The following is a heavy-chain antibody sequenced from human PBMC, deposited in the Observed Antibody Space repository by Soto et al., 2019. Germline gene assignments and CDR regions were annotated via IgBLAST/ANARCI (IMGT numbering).Heavy chain of an antibody. CDR2: SYHNGST. J-gene: IGHJ5*02. CDR1: GGSISRGGYY. V-gene: IGHV4-31*03. D-gene: IGHD3-22*01. Sequence: QVQLQESGPGLVKPSQTLSLACTVSGGSISRGGYYWSWIRQHPGKGLEWIGYSYHNGSTYYNPSLKSRLSISVDTSKNHFSLRLTSVTAADTAVYYCARADHCDGSNYRGDWFDPWGQGTLVTVSS. CDR3: ARADHCDGSNYRGDWFDP.